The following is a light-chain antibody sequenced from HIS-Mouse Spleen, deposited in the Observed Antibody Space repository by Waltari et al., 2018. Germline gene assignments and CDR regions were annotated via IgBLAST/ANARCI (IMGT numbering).Light chain of an antibody. J-gene: IGLJ1*01. CDR2: EVS. CDR1: SSAVGGYNY. CDR3: SSYAGSNNLGV. V-gene: IGLV2-8*01. Sequence: QSALTQPPSASGSPGQSVTISCTGTSSAVGGYNYVSWYQQHPGKPPKPMIYEVSKRPSGVPDRFSGSKSGNTASLTVSGLQAEDEADYYCSSYAGSNNLGVFGTGTKVTVL.